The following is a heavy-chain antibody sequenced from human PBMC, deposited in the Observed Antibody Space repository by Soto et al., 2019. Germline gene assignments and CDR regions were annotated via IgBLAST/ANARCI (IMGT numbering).Heavy chain of an antibody. CDR3: AREGVAPYYYYGMDV. D-gene: IGHD5-12*01. J-gene: IGHJ6*02. CDR2: ISTYNGDT. CDR1: GYTFTRSG. V-gene: IGHV1-18*01. Sequence: QVQLVQSGAEVKKPGASVKVSCKASGYTFTRSGISWVRQAPGQGLEWMGWISTYNGDTNYAQTFQGRVTMTTDTTNSTVHMEVRSLRSDATAVYYCAREGVAPYYYYGMDVWGQGTPVTVSS.